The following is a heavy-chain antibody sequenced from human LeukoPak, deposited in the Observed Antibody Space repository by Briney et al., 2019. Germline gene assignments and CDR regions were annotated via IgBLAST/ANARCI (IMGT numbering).Heavy chain of an antibody. V-gene: IGHV1-69*06. J-gene: IGHJ6*03. Sequence: SVKVSCKASRGTFSSYVISWVRQAPGQGLEWMGGIIPISGTTNYAQKFQGRVTITADKSTSTAYMELSSLRSEDTAVYYCATLCCGSYYMDVWGKGTTVTVSS. CDR2: IIPISGTT. CDR1: RGTFSSYV. CDR3: ATLCCGSYYMDV. D-gene: IGHD2-15*01.